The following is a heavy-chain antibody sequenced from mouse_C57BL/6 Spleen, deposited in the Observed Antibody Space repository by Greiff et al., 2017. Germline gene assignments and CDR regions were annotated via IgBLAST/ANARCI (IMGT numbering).Heavy chain of an antibody. CDR2: IYPGDGDT. Sequence: QVQLQQSGAELVQPGASVKISCKASGYAFSSYWMNWVKQRPGKGLEWIGQIYPGDGDTNYNGKFKGKTTLTADKSSSTTYMQLSSLTSEDSAVDFCARVIYDGYGRFAYWGQGTLVTVSA. J-gene: IGHJ3*01. V-gene: IGHV1-80*01. CDR3: ARVIYDGYGRFAY. D-gene: IGHD2-3*01. CDR1: GYAFSSYW.